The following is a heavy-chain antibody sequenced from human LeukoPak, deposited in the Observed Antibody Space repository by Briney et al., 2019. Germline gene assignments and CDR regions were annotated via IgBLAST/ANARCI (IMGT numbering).Heavy chain of an antibody. CDR2: IYTSGST. CDR3: ARGEFRSNWSYRSQANWFDP. D-gene: IGHD1-7*01. Sequence: SETLSLTCTVSDGSIISYYWSWIRQPAGKGLEWIGRIYTSGSTNYNPSLKSRVTISVDKSKNQFSLKLSSVTAADTAVYYCARGEFRSNWSYRSQANWFDPWGQGTLVTVSS. J-gene: IGHJ5*02. CDR1: DGSIISYY. V-gene: IGHV4-4*07.